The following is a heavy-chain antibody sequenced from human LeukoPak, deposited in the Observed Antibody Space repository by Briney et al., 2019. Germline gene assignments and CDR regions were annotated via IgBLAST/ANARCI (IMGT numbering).Heavy chain of an antibody. CDR3: AKDAHYYESGTYYYYFDS. Sequence: GGSLRLSCAASGFTFSGYWMSWVRQAPGKGLEWVANIKQDESEKNYVESVKGRFTIFRDNAKNSLFLQMNSLRAEDTAIYYCAKDAHYYESGTYYYYFDSWGQGTLVTVSS. CDR2: IKQDESEK. D-gene: IGHD3-22*01. V-gene: IGHV3-7*01. CDR1: GFTFSGYW. J-gene: IGHJ4*02.